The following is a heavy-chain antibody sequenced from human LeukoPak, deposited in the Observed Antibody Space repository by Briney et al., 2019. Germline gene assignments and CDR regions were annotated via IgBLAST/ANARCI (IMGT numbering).Heavy chain of an antibody. D-gene: IGHD2/OR15-2a*01. CDR2: IYYSGST. Sequence: PSETLSLTCTVPGGSISSSSYFWGWIRQPPGKGLEWIGTIYYSGSTYYNPSLKSRVTFSLDTSNNQFSLKLSSVTAADTAVYFCARHNPFRPFPDYWGQGTLVTVSS. J-gene: IGHJ4*02. CDR3: ARHNPFRPFPDY. CDR1: GGSISSSSYF. V-gene: IGHV4-39*01.